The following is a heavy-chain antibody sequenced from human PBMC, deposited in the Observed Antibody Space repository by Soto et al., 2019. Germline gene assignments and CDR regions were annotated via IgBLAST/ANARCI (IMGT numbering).Heavy chain of an antibody. J-gene: IGHJ4*02. CDR2: TTYDGGIK. D-gene: IGHD3-16*01. CDR1: GFSFSSYG. V-gene: IGHV3-30*03. Sequence: GGSLRLSCAASGFSFSSYGMEWVRLAPGKGLEWVAATTYDGGIKHYVDSVKGRFTISRDNSKNILYLQMDSLRVDDTAIYYCSRWDGYGDYWGQGTLVTVSS. CDR3: SRWDGYGDY.